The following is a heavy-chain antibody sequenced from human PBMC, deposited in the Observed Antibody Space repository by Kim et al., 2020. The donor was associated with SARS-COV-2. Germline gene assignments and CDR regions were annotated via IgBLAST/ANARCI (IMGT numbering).Heavy chain of an antibody. CDR3: ARVGRSSYSMDD. CDR2: ISSSTSTI. D-gene: IGHD2-15*01. V-gene: IGHV3-48*02. J-gene: IGHJ6*01. CDR1: GFIFSSYS. Sequence: GGSLRLSCAASGFIFSSYSMDWVRQAPGKGLQWVSYISSSTSTIYYADSVKGRFTISRDKAGNSLYLQMNSLRDEDTAVYYCARVGRSSYSMDDWEQGTTVTVAS.